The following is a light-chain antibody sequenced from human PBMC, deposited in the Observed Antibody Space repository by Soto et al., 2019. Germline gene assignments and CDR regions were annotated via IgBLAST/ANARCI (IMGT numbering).Light chain of an antibody. CDR3: QHYNSYSEA. J-gene: IGKJ1*01. Sequence: EIVLTQSPATLSSFPGDRVTLSCRASQYINTRLAWYQHRPGQVPRLLIYQTSIRAAGIPARFSGSGSGTDFTLTISSLQPDDFATYYCQHYNSYSEAFGQGTKVDIK. CDR2: QTS. V-gene: IGKV3D-15*01. CDR1: QYINTR.